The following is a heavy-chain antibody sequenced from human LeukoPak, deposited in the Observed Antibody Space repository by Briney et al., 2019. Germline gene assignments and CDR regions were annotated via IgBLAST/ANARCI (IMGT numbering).Heavy chain of an antibody. CDR2: ILYDGSNK. V-gene: IGHV3-30*19. CDR1: GFTFSSYG. J-gene: IGHJ4*02. D-gene: IGHD6-13*01. CDR3: ASSTLLSSSSWYFDY. Sequence: GSLRLSCAASGFTFSSYGMHWVRQAPGKGLEWVAVILYDGSNKYYADSVKGRFTISRDNSKNTLYVQMNSLRVEDTAVYYCASSTLLSSSSWYFDYWGQGTLVTVSS.